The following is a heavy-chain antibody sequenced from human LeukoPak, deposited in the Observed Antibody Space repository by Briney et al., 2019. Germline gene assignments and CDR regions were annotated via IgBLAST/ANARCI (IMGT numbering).Heavy chain of an antibody. D-gene: IGHD6-19*01. J-gene: IGHJ4*02. CDR1: GGSISSYY. CDR3: ARGLYSSGLFDYFDY. V-gene: IGHV4-59*01. Sequence: PSETLSLTCTVSGGSISSYYWSWIRQPPGKGLEWIGYIYYSGSTNYNPSLKSRVTISVDTSKNQFSLKLSSVTAADTAVYYCARGLYSSGLFDYFDYWGQGTLVTVSS. CDR2: IYYSGST.